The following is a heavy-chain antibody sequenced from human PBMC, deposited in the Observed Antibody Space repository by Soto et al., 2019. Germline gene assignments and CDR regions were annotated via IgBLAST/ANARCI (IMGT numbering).Heavy chain of an antibody. CDR3: ARHGIVPVANAYAFDI. J-gene: IGHJ3*02. D-gene: IGHD2-2*01. Sequence: GESLKISCKGSGYSFTSYWIGWVRQMPGKGLEWMGIIYPGDSDTRYSPSFQGQVTISADKSISTAYLQWSSLKASDTAMYYCARHGIVPVANAYAFDIWGQGTMVTVSS. CDR1: GYSFTSYW. CDR2: IYPGDSDT. V-gene: IGHV5-51*01.